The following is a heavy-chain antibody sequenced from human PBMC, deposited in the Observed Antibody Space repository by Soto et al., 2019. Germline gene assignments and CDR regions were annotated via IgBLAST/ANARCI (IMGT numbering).Heavy chain of an antibody. D-gene: IGHD3-3*01. CDR2: ISGSGGST. CDR3: AKASYYDFWSGYFDY. J-gene: IGHJ4*02. CDR1: GFTFSSYA. Sequence: EVQLLESGGGLVQPGGSLRLSCAASGFTFSSYAMSWVRQAPGKGLEWVSAISGSGGSTYYADSVKGRFTISRDNSKNTLYLQMNCLRAEDTAVYYCAKASYYDFWSGYFDYWGQGTLVTVSS. V-gene: IGHV3-23*01.